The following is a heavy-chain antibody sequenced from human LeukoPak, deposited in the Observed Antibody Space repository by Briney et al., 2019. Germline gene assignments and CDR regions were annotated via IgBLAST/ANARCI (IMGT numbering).Heavy chain of an antibody. D-gene: IGHD1-26*01. V-gene: IGHV1-24*01. CDR3: AREGSQRAGIVGAHDY. CDR2: FDPEDGET. J-gene: IGHJ4*02. CDR1: GYTLTELS. Sequence: ASVKVSCKVSGYTLTELSMHWVRQAPGKGLEWMGGFDPEDGETIYAQKFQGRVTMTRDTSTSTVYMELSSLRSEDTAVYYCAREGSQRAGIVGAHDYWGQGTLVTVSS.